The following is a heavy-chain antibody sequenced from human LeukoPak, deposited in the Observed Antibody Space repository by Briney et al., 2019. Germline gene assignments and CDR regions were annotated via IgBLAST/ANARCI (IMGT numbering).Heavy chain of an antibody. CDR1: GGSISSGSYY. Sequence: SQTLSLTCTVSGGSISSGSYYWSWIRQPAGKGLEWIGRIYTSGSTNYNPSLKSQVTISVDTSKNQFSLKLSSVTAADTAVYYCARGQQLEGYYFDYWGQGTLVTVSS. V-gene: IGHV4-61*02. D-gene: IGHD6-13*01. CDR2: IYTSGST. J-gene: IGHJ4*02. CDR3: ARGQQLEGYYFDY.